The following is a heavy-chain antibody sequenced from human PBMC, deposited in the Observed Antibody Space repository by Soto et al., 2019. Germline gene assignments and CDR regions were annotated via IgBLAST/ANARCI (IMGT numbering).Heavy chain of an antibody. Sequence: ASVKVSCKASGYTFTSYGISWVRQAPGQGLEWMGWISAYNGNTNYAQKLQGRVTMTTDTSTSTAYMELRSLRSDDTAVYYCARDRCSGGSCYSFAFDIWGQGTMVTVS. CDR3: ARDRCSGGSCYSFAFDI. J-gene: IGHJ3*02. CDR2: ISAYNGNT. D-gene: IGHD2-15*01. CDR1: GYTFTSYG. V-gene: IGHV1-18*01.